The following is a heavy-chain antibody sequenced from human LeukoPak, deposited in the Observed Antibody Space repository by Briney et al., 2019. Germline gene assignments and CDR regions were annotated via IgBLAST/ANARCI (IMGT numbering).Heavy chain of an antibody. CDR1: GFTFSSYA. J-gene: IGHJ4*02. CDR3: AKGTHYYDSSGFDY. D-gene: IGHD3-22*01. CDR2: ISGSGGST. Sequence: PGGSLRLSCAASGFTFSSYAMSWVRQAPGKGLEWVSAISGSGGSTCYADSVKGRFTISRDNSKNTLYLQMNSLRAEDTAVYYCAKGTHYYDSSGFDYWGQGTLVTVSS. V-gene: IGHV3-23*01.